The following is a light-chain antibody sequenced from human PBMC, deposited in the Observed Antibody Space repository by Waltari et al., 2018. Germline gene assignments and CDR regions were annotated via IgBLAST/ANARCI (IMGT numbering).Light chain of an antibody. V-gene: IGKV3-20*01. CDR3: QNHERLPAM. CDR2: GES. Sequence: EIVLTQSPATLSLSPVQRATLSCRASQSVSRYVAWYQQRPGQAPRLLIYGESSRATGIPDRFSGSGSGTDFSLTISRLEPEDFAVYYGQNHERLPAMFGQGTKVEIK. CDR1: QSVSRY. J-gene: IGKJ1*01.